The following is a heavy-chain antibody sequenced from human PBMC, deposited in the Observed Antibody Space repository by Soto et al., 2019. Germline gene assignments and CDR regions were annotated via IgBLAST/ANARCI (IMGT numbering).Heavy chain of an antibody. CDR2: ISSSSSYI. Sequence: GGVPGISHAASWFNLSDHSMNRVPPAPGEGVEWVSSISSSSSYIYYADSVKGRFTISRDNAKNSLYLQMNSLRAEDTAVYYCARVAPLDFDWLLYFVFDYWGQGTLVTVSS. V-gene: IGHV3-21*01. J-gene: IGHJ4*02. CDR3: ARVAPLDFDWLLYFVFDY. D-gene: IGHD3-9*01. CDR1: WFNLSDHS.